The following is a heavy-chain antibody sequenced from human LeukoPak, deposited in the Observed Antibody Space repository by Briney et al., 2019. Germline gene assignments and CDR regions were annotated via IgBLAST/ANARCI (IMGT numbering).Heavy chain of an antibody. V-gene: IGHV4-31*03. Sequence: PSQTLSLTCTVSGGSISSGGYYWSWIRQHPGKGLEWIGYIYYSGSTYYNPSLKSRVTISVDTSKNQFSLKLSSVTAADTAVYYCAAVTYYDFWSGYSLRDMDVWGQGATVTVSS. CDR3: AAVTYYDFWSGYSLRDMDV. CDR1: GGSISSGGYY. J-gene: IGHJ6*02. CDR2: IYYSGST. D-gene: IGHD3-3*01.